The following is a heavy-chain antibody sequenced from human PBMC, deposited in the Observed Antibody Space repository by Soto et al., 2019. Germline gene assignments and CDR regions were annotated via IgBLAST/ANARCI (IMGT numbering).Heavy chain of an antibody. CDR1: GGTFSSYA. V-gene: IGHV1-69*01. J-gene: IGHJ5*02. D-gene: IGHD2-2*01. Sequence: QVQLVQSGAEVKKPGSSVKVSCKASGGTFSSYAISWVRQAPGQGLEWMGGIIPIFGTANYAQKFQGRVTITADESTSPAYMELSSLRSEDTAVYYCARGLGYCSSTSCYAFDPWGQGTLVTVSS. CDR2: IIPIFGTA. CDR3: ARGLGYCSSTSCYAFDP.